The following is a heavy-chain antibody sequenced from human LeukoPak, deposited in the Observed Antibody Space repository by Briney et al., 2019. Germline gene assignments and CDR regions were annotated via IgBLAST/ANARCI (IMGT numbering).Heavy chain of an antibody. V-gene: IGHV4-61*02. J-gene: IGHJ4*02. CDR3: ARGRLLWFGGGNQEFDY. CDR1: GGSISSGSYY. Sequence: SQTLSLTCTVSGGSISSGSYYWSWIRQPAGKGLEWIGRIYTSGSTNYNPSLKSRVTISVDTSKNQFSLKLSSVTAADTAVYYCARGRLLWFGGGNQEFDYWGQGTLVTVSS. CDR2: IYTSGST. D-gene: IGHD3-10*01.